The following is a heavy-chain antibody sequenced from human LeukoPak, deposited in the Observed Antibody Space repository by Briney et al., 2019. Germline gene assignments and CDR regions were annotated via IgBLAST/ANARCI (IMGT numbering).Heavy chain of an antibody. V-gene: IGHV3-48*01. J-gene: IGHJ6*02. Sequence: GGSLRLSCAASGFTFSSNSMNWVRQAPGKGLEWVSYISSSSSTIYYADSVKGRFTISRDNAKNSLYLQMNSLRAEDTAVYYCVRDNNWKYYYGMDVWGQGTTVTVSS. D-gene: IGHD1-1*01. CDR2: ISSSSSTI. CDR3: VRDNNWKYYYGMDV. CDR1: GFTFSSNS.